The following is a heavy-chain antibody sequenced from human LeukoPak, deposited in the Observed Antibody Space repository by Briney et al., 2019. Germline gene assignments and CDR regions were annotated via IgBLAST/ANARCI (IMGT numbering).Heavy chain of an antibody. CDR3: ARDSMFATNWYDP. CDR2: ISKSGST. D-gene: IGHD2-8*01. Sequence: SETLSLTCTVSGTSISNSYWNWIRQPPGKGLEWIGYISKSGSTLYNPSLKRRLSISIDMAKNLFSLKLSSVTAADTAVYYCARDSMFATNWYDPWGQGTLVTVSS. V-gene: IGHV4-59*01. J-gene: IGHJ5*02. CDR1: GTSISNSY.